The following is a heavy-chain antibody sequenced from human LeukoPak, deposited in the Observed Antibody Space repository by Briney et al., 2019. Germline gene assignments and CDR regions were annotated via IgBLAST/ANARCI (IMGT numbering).Heavy chain of an antibody. CDR1: VGTFSSYA. CDR2: IIPIFGTA. CDR3: ASSPQTPTRNHYYYYYYMDV. J-gene: IGHJ6*03. V-gene: IGHV1-69*05. Sequence: SVRVSFKASVGTFSSYAISWVRQAPGQGLEWMGGIIPIFGTANYAQKFQGRVTITTDESTSTAYMELSSLRSEDTAVYYCASSPQTPTRNHYYYYYYMDVWGKGTTVTVSS.